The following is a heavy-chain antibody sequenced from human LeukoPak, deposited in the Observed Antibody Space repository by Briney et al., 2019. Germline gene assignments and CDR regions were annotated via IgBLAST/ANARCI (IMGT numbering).Heavy chain of an antibody. CDR2: ISAYNGNT. Sequence: GSVKVSCKASGYTVSSYGINWLRQAPGQRLEWRGWISAYNGNTIYAQKLQRRVKMTTDTSTSTAYMELRSLRSDDTAVYYCARDRAAYCGGDCYSLAFDVWGQGTMVTVSS. CDR1: GYTVSSYG. CDR3: ARDRAAYCGGDCYSLAFDV. D-gene: IGHD2-21*02. V-gene: IGHV1-18*01. J-gene: IGHJ3*01.